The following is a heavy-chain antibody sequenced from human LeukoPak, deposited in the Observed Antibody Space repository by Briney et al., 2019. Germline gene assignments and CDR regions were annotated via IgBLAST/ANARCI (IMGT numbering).Heavy chain of an antibody. CDR2: ISAYNGNT. CDR3: ARVPRDILTGYYPRFNYGMDV. CDR1: GYTFTSYG. D-gene: IGHD3-9*01. V-gene: IGHV1-18*01. Sequence: GASVKVSCKASGYTFTSYGISWVRQAPGQGLEWMGWISAYNGNTNYAQKLQGRVTMTTDTSTSTAYMELRSLRSDDTAVYYCARVPRDILTGYYPRFNYGMDVWGQGTTVTVSS. J-gene: IGHJ6*02.